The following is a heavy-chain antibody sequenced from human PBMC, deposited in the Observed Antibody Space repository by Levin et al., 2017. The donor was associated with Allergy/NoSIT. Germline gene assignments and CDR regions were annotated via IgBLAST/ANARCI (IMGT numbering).Heavy chain of an antibody. CDR2: VNPRSGVT. CDR3: ARLGIQLWPIDL. CDR1: GYTFIDYF. Sequence: GESLKISCKASGYTFIDYFIHWVRQAPGQGLEWMGIVNPRSGVTTYAEKFQGRISMTRDTSTSTVYMDLRSLTSDDTAVYFCARLGIQLWPIDLWGQGTLVTVSS. V-gene: IGHV1-46*01. D-gene: IGHD5-18*01. J-gene: IGHJ5*02.